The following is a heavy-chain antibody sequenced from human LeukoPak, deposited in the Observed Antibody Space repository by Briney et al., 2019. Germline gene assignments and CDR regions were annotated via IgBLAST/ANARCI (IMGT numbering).Heavy chain of an antibody. J-gene: IGHJ4*02. CDR1: GGSFSGYY. CDR3: ARGATAVVGKDY. CDR2: INHSGST. Sequence: SETLSLTCAVYGGSFSGYYWSWIRQPPGKGLEWIGEINHSGSTNHNPSLKSRVTISVDMSKNQFSLRLSSVTAADTAVYYCARGATAVVGKDYWGQGTLVTVSS. V-gene: IGHV4-34*01. D-gene: IGHD5-18*01.